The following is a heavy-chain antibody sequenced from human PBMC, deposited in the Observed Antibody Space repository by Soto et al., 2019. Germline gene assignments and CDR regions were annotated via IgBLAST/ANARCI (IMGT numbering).Heavy chain of an antibody. D-gene: IGHD2-21*02. J-gene: IGHJ6*02. V-gene: IGHV4-59*01. CDR2: LYNTGRT. CDR1: GASISRYY. Sequence: QVRLQESGPGLVKPSETLSLTCTVSGASISRYYWSWIRQSPGKGLEWVGYLYNTGRTIYNPSLKSRDPISVDTSNKPFPLKIKSVSPADTAVYYCPRDLLGYCGVDCYPLDVWGQGATGTSSS. CDR3: PRDLLGYCGVDCYPLDV.